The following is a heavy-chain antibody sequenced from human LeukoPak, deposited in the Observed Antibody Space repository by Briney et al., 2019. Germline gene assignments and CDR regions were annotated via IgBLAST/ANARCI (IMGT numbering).Heavy chain of an antibody. V-gene: IGHV4-38-2*02. D-gene: IGHD5-12*01. J-gene: IGHJ4*02. CDR2: IYHSGST. CDR3: ARAFREGGYSGYEDLGY. CDR1: GYSISSGYY. Sequence: SETLSLTCTVSGYSISSGYYWGWIRQPPGKGLEWIGSIYHSGSTYYNPSLKSRVTISVDTSKNQFSLKLSSVTAADTAVYYCARAFREGGYSGYEDLGYWGQGTLVTVSS.